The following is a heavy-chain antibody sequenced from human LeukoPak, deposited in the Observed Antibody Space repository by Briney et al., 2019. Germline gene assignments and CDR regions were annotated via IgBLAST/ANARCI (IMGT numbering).Heavy chain of an antibody. V-gene: IGHV3-23*01. J-gene: IGHJ4*02. CDR3: AKVGGTKLRARYYDILTGSSVSPPTND. CDR2: ISGSGGST. D-gene: IGHD3-9*01. CDR1: GFTFSSYA. Sequence: GGSLRLSCAASGFTFSSYAMSWVRQAPGKGPEWVSAISGSGGSTYYADSVKGRFTISRDNSKNTLYLQMNSLRAEDTAVYYCAKVGGTKLRARYYDILTGSSVSPPTNDWGQGTLVTVSS.